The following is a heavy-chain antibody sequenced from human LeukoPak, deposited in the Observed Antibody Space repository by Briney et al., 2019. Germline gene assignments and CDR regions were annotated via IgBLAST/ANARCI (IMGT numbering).Heavy chain of an antibody. CDR3: ARSGDTGTTH. CDR2: IYYSGST. J-gene: IGHJ4*02. CDR1: GGSISSYY. Sequence: SETLSLTCTVSGGSISSYYWSWIRQPPGKGLEWIGYIYYSGSTNYNPSLKSRVTISADTSKNQYSLKLSSVTAADTAVYYCARSGDTGTTHWGQGTLVTVSS. D-gene: IGHD1-7*01. V-gene: IGHV4-59*01.